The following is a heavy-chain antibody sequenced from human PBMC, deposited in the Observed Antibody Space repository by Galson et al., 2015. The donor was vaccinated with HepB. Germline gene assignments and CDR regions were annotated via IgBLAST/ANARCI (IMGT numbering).Heavy chain of an antibody. D-gene: IGHD5-18*01. V-gene: IGHV3-23*01. CDR3: AKGGHYSPFDP. CDR2: ISGSGGST. Sequence: LRLSCAASGFIFNNYAMSWVRQAPGKGLEWVSTISGSGGSTHYADSVKGRFTISRDNSKNTVYLQMNSLRAEDTAIFYCAKGGHYSPFDPWGQGTLVTVSS. CDR1: GFIFNNYA. J-gene: IGHJ5*02.